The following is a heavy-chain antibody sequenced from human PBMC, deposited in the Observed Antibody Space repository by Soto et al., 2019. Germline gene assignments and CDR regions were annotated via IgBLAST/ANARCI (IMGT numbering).Heavy chain of an antibody. Sequence: EVQLVESGGGLVQPGGSLRLSCAASGFTFSNYWMSWVRQAPGKGLEWVANIKGDGSEKYYVDSMKGRFTISRDNGENSLYLQLNSLRVEDTALYYCARDSRRVGATSDLDYWGQGTLVTVSS. CDR2: IKGDGSEK. D-gene: IGHD1-26*01. CDR3: ARDSRRVGATSDLDY. V-gene: IGHV3-7*01. CDR1: GFTFSNYW. J-gene: IGHJ4*02.